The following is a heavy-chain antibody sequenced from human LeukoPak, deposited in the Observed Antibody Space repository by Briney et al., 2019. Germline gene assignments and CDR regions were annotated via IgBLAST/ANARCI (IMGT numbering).Heavy chain of an antibody. J-gene: IGHJ5*02. CDR1: GGSISSSSYY. CDR3: ARQVVTAIPDWFDH. V-gene: IGHV4-39*01. CDR2: IYYSGST. D-gene: IGHD2-21*02. Sequence: SETLSLTCTVSGGSISSSSYYWGWIRQPPGKGLEWIGSIYYSGSTYYNPSLKSRVTISVDTSKNQFSLKLSSVTAADTAVYYCARQVVTAIPDWFDHWGQGTLVTVSS.